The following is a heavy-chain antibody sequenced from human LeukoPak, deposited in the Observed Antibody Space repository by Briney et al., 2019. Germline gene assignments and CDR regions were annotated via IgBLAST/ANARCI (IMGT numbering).Heavy chain of an antibody. J-gene: IGHJ3*02. CDR1: GFEFRRYE. Sequence: GGSLRLSCAASGFEFRRYEMNWVRQAPGKGLDWVSSINSYSSDIYYADSVKGRSTISRDNAKNSLYLQMNSLRAEDTAVYYCARKRSPGAFDIWGQGTMVTVSS. V-gene: IGHV3-21*01. CDR3: ARKRSPGAFDI. CDR2: INSYSSDI.